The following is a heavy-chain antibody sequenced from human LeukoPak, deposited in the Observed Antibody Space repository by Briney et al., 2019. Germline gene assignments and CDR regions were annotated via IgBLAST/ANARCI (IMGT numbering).Heavy chain of an antibody. V-gene: IGHV3-33*01. J-gene: IGHJ3*02. CDR2: IWYDGSNK. D-gene: IGHD4-23*01. CDR1: GFTFSSYG. Sequence: PGGSLRLSCAASGFTFSSYGMHWVRQAPGKGLEWVAVIWYDGSNKYYADSVKGRFTISRDNSKNTLYLQMNSLRAEDTAVYYCARESLRWERAFDIWGRGTMVTVSS. CDR3: ARESLRWERAFDI.